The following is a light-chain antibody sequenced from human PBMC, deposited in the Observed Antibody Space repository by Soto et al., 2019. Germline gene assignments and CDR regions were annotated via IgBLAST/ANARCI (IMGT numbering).Light chain of an antibody. CDR3: QHCDYVPI. V-gene: IGKV1D-13*01. CDR1: QGIGSS. J-gene: IGKJ3*01. Sequence: AIQLTQSPSSLSASVGDRVTITCRASQGIGSSLAWYQQKPGKPPRVLIYSTSTLSNGVPSRFSGSGSGTDFSLTISSLQPEDVATYYCQHCDYVPIFGPGTTVDFK. CDR2: STS.